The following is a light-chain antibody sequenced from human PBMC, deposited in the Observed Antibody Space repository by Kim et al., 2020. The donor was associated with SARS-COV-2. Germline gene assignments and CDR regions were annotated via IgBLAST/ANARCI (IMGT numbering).Light chain of an antibody. CDR3: NSRDSNDNVV. CDR2: GKN. CDR1: SLRSYY. Sequence: SSELTQDPAVSVALGQTVRITCQGDSLRSYYATWYQQKPGQAPIVVIYGKNNRPSGFPDRSSGSSSGNTASLTIPGTQAAEEADYYCNSRDSNDNVVFGG. V-gene: IGLV3-19*01. J-gene: IGLJ2*01.